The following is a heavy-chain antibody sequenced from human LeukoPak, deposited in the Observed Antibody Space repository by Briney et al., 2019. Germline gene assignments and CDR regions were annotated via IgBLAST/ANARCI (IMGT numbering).Heavy chain of an antibody. CDR1: GFSFSSYG. CDR3: ARRAGAYSHPYDY. V-gene: IGHV3-30*02. D-gene: IGHD4/OR15-4a*01. Sequence: GGSLRLSCAASGFSFSSYGMHWVRQAPGKGLEWVAFIRYDGSNKYYADSVKGRFAISRDNSKNTLYLQMNSLRAEDTAVYYCARRAGAYSHPYDYWGQGTLVTVSS. CDR2: IRYDGSNK. J-gene: IGHJ4*02.